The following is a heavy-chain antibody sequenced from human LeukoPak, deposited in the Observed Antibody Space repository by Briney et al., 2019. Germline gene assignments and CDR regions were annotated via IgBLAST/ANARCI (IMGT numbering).Heavy chain of an antibody. Sequence: GGSLRLSCAASGFTFSSHWVAWLRQAPEKGLEWVANIKQDGSEIHYVDSVKGRFTISRDNAKNSLYLQMNSLRAEDTAVYFCARWRTSNWSEFDYWGQGTLVTVSS. D-gene: IGHD6-13*01. J-gene: IGHJ4*02. V-gene: IGHV3-7*05. CDR1: GFTFSSHW. CDR2: IKQDGSEI. CDR3: ARWRTSNWSEFDY.